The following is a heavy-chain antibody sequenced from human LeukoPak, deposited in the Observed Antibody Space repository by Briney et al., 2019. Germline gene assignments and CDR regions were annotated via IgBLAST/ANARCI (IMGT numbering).Heavy chain of an antibody. D-gene: IGHD3-16*01. CDR1: GYTFTSYG. Sequence: GASVSVSCKVSGYTFTSYGISWVPQAPGQGLERRGWISAYNGNTNYAQKLQGRVTMTTDTSTSTAYMELRSLRSDDTAVYYCARVSQRGEDWFDPWGQGTLVTVSS. CDR3: ARVSQRGEDWFDP. V-gene: IGHV1-18*01. J-gene: IGHJ5*02. CDR2: ISAYNGNT.